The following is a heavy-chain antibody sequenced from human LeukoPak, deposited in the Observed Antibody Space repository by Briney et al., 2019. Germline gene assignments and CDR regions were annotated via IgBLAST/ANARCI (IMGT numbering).Heavy chain of an antibody. CDR1: GFTFSSYW. D-gene: IGHD1-26*01. Sequence: GGSLRLSCAASGFTFSSYWMHWVRQAPGKGQVCVSRINTDGSSTSYADSVKGRFTISRDNAKNTLYLQMNSLRAEDTAVYYCASASGNYYHTGYWGQGTLVTVSS. J-gene: IGHJ4*02. CDR2: INTDGSST. CDR3: ASASGNYYHTGY. V-gene: IGHV3-74*01.